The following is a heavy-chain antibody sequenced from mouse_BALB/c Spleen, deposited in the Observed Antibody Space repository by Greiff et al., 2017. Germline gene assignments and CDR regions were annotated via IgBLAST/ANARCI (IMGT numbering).Heavy chain of an antibody. CDR1: GYSFTDYN. J-gene: IGHJ2*01. Sequence: VQLKQSGPELVKPGASVKVSCKASGYSFTDYNMYWVKQSHGKSLEWIGEINPSNGRTNYNEKFKSKATLTVDKSSSTAYMQLSSLTSEDSAVYYCARYDYDYWGQGTTLTVSS. V-gene: IGHV1S135*01. D-gene: IGHD2-4*01. CDR3: ARYDYDY. CDR2: INPSNGRT.